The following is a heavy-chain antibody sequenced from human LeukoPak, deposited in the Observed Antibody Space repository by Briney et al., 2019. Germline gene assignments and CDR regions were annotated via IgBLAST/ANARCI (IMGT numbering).Heavy chain of an antibody. CDR3: TTGYCSRTSCYYFDY. CDR2: IKSKTDGGTT. CDR1: GFTFSNAW. D-gene: IGHD2-2*01. V-gene: IGHV3-15*01. Sequence: GGSLRLSCAASGFTFSNAWMSWVRQAPGKGLEGVGRIKSKTDGGTTDYAAPVKGRFTISRDDSKNTLYLQMNSLKTEDAAVYYCTTGYCSRTSCYYFDYWGQGTLVTVSS. J-gene: IGHJ4*02.